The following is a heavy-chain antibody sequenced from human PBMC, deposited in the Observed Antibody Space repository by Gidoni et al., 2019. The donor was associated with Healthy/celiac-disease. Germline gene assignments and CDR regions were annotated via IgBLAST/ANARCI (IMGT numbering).Heavy chain of an antibody. CDR2: IIPIFGTA. CDR1: VGTFSSYA. J-gene: IGHJ6*02. CDR3: ARGTGFYGSGSYKPPIFGMDV. Sequence: QVQLVQSGAAVTKPGSSVKVSCKASVGTFSSYAISWVRPAPGQGLGWMGGIIPIFGTANYGQKFQGRVTITADKSTSKAYMELSSLRSEDTAVYYCARGTGFYGSGSYKPPIFGMDVWGQGTTVTVSS. V-gene: IGHV1-69*06. D-gene: IGHD3-10*01.